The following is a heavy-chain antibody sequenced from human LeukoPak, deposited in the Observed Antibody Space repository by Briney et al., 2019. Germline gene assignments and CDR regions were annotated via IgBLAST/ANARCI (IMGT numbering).Heavy chain of an antibody. CDR2: MNPNSGNT. CDR3: ASGTWYFQH. CDR1: GYTFTSYD. J-gene: IGHJ1*01. Sequence: ASVTVSCKASGYTFTSYDINWVRQAPGQGLEWMGWMNPNSGNTDHAQKFQGRVTMTRNTSISTAYMELSSLRSEDTAVYYCASGTWYFQHWGQGTLVTVSS. V-gene: IGHV1-8*01.